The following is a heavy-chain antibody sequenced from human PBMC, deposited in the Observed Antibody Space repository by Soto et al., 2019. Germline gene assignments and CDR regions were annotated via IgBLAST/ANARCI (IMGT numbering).Heavy chain of an antibody. J-gene: IGHJ5*02. CDR2: ISYDGTNR. CDR1: GFTFSSYA. Sequence: QVQLVESGGGVVQPGRALRLSCAASGFTFSSYAMHWVRQAPGKGLEWVTVISYDGTNRYYADSVKGRFTISRDNSQKTLYLQMNSLTAEDTAVYYCAKAPIATTATTWFDPWGQGTLVTVSS. D-gene: IGHD6-13*01. V-gene: IGHV3-30*18. CDR3: AKAPIATTATTWFDP.